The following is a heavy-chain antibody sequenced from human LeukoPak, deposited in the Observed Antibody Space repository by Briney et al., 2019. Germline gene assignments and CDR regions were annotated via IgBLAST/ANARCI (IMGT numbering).Heavy chain of an antibody. V-gene: IGHV3-66*01. CDR3: AREHSSSWYLIDY. CDR1: EFSVGSNY. CDR2: IYSGGST. Sequence: PGGSLRLSCAASEFSVGSNYMTWVRQAPGKGLEWVSLIYSGGSTYYADSVKGRFTISRDNSKNTLYLQMNSLRAEDTAVYYCAREHSSSWYLIDYWGQGTLVTVSS. D-gene: IGHD6-13*01. J-gene: IGHJ4*02.